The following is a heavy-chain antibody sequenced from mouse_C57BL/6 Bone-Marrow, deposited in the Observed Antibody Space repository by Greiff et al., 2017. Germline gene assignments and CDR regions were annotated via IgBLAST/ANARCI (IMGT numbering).Heavy chain of an antibody. Sequence: EVKLVESGEGLVKPGGSLTLSCAASGFTFSSYAMSWVRQTPEKRLEWVAYISSGGDYIYYADTVKGRFTISRDNARNTLYLQMSSLKSEDTAMYYCTRVYYGSSLYFDYWGQGTTLTVSS. CDR2: ISSGGDYI. CDR1: GFTFSSYA. D-gene: IGHD1-1*01. V-gene: IGHV5-9-1*02. J-gene: IGHJ2*01. CDR3: TRVYYGSSLYFDY.